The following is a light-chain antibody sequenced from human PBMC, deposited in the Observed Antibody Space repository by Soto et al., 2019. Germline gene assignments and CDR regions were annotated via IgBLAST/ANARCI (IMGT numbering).Light chain of an antibody. J-gene: IGKJ4*01. CDR3: HQRSNWPLT. V-gene: IGKV3-11*01. CDR1: QSVSSH. CDR2: DAS. Sequence: EVVLTQSPATLSLSPGERATLSCRASQSVSSHLGWYQQQPGQAPRLLIYDASNRATGIPARFSGSGSGTDFTLTISSLEPEDFAVYYCHQRSNWPLTFGGGTKVDIK.